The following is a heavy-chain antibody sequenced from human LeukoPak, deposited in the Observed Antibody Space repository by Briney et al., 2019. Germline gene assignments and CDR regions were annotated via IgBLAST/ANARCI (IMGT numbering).Heavy chain of an antibody. CDR1: GGPINNSY. D-gene: IGHD6-6*01. V-gene: IGHV4-59*01. CDR2: IYYSGST. Sequence: SETLSLTCTVSGGPINNSYWTWIRQPPGKGLEWIGHIYYSGSTNYSPSLKSRVTISVDTSKNQFSLKLSSVTAADTAVYYCARLSSLANIAARGRTWFDTWGQGSLVTVSS. J-gene: IGHJ5*02. CDR3: ARLSSLANIAARGRTWFDT.